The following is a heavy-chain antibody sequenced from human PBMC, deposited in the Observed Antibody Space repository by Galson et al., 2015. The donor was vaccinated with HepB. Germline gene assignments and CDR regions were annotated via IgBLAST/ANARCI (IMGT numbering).Heavy chain of an antibody. CDR1: GSTFTSYG. V-gene: IGHV1-18*04. Sequence: SVKVSCKASGSTFTSYGISWVRQAPGQGLEWMGWISAYNGNTNYAQKLQGRVTMTTDTSTSTAYMELRSLRSDDTAVCYCARSTYYYDSSGYSPPYYFDYWGQGTLVTVSS. CDR2: ISAYNGNT. J-gene: IGHJ4*02. CDR3: ARSTYYYDSSGYSPPYYFDY. D-gene: IGHD3-22*01.